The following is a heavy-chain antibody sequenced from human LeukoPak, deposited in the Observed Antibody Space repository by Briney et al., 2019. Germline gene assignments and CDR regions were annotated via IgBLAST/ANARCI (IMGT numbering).Heavy chain of an antibody. J-gene: IGHJ6*02. CDR2: ISDRSSFA. CDR3: ARDLGGGSGWYGRPQYYNYGMDV. V-gene: IGHV3-21*06. Sequence: GGSLRLSCTASGFTFSSYTMSWVRQAPGKGLEWVASISDRSSFAYYIDSVKGRFTISRDNVEDSLYLQMNNLRVEDTALYYCARDLGGGSGWYGRPQYYNYGMDVWGQGTTVTVSS. D-gene: IGHD6-19*01. CDR1: GFTFSSYT.